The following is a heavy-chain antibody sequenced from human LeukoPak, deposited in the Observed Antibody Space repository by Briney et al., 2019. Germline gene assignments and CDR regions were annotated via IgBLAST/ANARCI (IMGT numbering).Heavy chain of an antibody. V-gene: IGHV3-21*01. J-gene: IGHJ4*02. Sequence: GGSLRLSCAASGFTFNSYSMNWVRQAPGKGLEWVSSISSSSSYIYYADSVKGRFTISRDNAKNSLYLQMNSLRAEDTAVYYCARVRFGVVFDYWGQGTLVTVSS. CDR3: ARVRFGVVFDY. CDR1: GFTFNSYS. D-gene: IGHD3-3*01. CDR2: ISSSSSYI.